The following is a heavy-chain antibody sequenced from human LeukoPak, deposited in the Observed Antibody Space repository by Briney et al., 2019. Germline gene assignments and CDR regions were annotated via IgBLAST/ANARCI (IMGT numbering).Heavy chain of an antibody. V-gene: IGHV4-59*01. CDR3: ARLARPTLIRAVTGYHSLEA. D-gene: IGHD3-10*01. CDR2: IYYSGST. J-gene: IGHJ3*01. Sequence: PSETLSLTCTVSGGSINSFYWSWIRQPPGGGLEWIGYIYYSGSTNYNPSLKSRLTISVDASKNHSSPWLSSLPGADPAVSSCARLARPTLIRAVTGYHSLEACGEGTKVTVSS. CDR1: GGSINSFY.